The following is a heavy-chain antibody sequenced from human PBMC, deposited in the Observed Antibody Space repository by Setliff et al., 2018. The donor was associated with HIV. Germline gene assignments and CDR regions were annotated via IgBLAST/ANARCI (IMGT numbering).Heavy chain of an antibody. J-gene: IGHJ4*02. D-gene: IGHD7-27*01. CDR1: GFTVSSNY. Sequence: LRLSCAASGFTVSSNYMSWVRQAPGKGLEWVSVIYSGGSTYYADSVKGRVTISRDNSKNTLYLQMNSLRAEDTAVYYRVREDWGSFDYWGRGTPVTVSS. CDR3: VREDWGSFDY. CDR2: IYSGGST. V-gene: IGHV3-66*02.